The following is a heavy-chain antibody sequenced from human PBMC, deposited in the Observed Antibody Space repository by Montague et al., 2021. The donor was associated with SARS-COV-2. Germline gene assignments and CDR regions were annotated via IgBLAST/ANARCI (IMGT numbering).Heavy chain of an antibody. Sequence: SLRLSCAASGFTFSNAWMSWVRQAPGKGLEWVGRIKSKTDGGTTDYAAPVKGRFTIPRDDSKNTLYLQMNSLKTEDTAVYYCTTGAEYSGSYYVYYYGMDVWGQGTTVTGSS. CDR2: IKSKTDGGTT. D-gene: IGHD1-26*01. CDR1: GFTFSNAW. CDR3: TTGAEYSGSYYVYYYGMDV. J-gene: IGHJ6*02. V-gene: IGHV3-15*01.